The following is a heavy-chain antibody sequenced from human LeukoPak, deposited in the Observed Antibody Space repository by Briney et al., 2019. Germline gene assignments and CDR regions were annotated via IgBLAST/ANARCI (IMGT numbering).Heavy chain of an antibody. D-gene: IGHD5-24*01. CDR3: ARASDPWLQLT. V-gene: IGHV3-23*01. J-gene: IGHJ5*02. Sequence: GGSLRLSCAVSGFTFTDYAMTWVRQAPGKGLEWVSGISGAGGGTYYADSVKGRFTISRDNSKNTLYLQMNSLRAEDTAVYYCARASDPWLQLTWGQGTLVTVSS. CDR1: GFTFTDYA. CDR2: ISGAGGGT.